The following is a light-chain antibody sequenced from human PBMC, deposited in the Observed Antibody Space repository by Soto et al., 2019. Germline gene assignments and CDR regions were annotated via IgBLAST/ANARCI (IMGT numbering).Light chain of an antibody. CDR3: QQYDSSPRT. Sequence: EIVLTQSPGTLSLSPGETLSLSCRSSQSVRRYLAWYQHKPGQAPRLLIYDASNRATGIPDRFSGSGSGTDFTLNITRLEPEDFAVYYCQQYDSSPRTFGQGTKVEIK. V-gene: IGKV3-20*01. CDR1: QSVRRY. J-gene: IGKJ1*01. CDR2: DAS.